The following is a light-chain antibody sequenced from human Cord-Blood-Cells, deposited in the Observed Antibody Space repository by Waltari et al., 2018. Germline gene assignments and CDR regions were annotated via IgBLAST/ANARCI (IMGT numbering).Light chain of an antibody. CDR3: SSYTSSSTSCV. CDR1: SSDVGGYHY. CDR2: EVS. Sequence: ALTQPASVSGSPGQSITISCTGTSSDVGGYHYVSWYQQHPGKAPQLMIYEVSNRPSGVSNRFSGSKSGNTASLTISGLQAEDEADYYCSSYTSSSTSCVFGTGTKVTVL. J-gene: IGLJ1*01. V-gene: IGLV2-14*01.